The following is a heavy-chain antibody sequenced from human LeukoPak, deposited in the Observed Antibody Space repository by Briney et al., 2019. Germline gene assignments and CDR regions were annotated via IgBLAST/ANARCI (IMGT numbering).Heavy chain of an antibody. CDR3: ATYEQQLAFDN. D-gene: IGHD6-13*01. J-gene: IGHJ4*02. CDR2: IYTSGST. Sequence: SETLSLTCTVSGGSMSNYYWSWIRQPAGRGLEWIGRIYTSGSTHYNPSLKSRVTMSVDTSKKQFSLKLNPVTAADTAVYYCATYEQQLAFDNWGQGTPVTVSS. V-gene: IGHV4-4*07. CDR1: GGSMSNYY.